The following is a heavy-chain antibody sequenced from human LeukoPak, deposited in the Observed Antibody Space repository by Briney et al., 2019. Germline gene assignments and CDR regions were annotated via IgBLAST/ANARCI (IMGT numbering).Heavy chain of an antibody. Sequence: GGSLRLSCAASGFTFSSYAMSWVRQAPGKGLEWVSAISGSGGSTYYADSVKGRFTISRDNAKNSLYLQMNSLRAEDTAVYYCAREASYGDYANDYWGQGTLVTVSS. D-gene: IGHD4-17*01. CDR2: ISGSGGST. V-gene: IGHV3-23*01. CDR3: AREASYGDYANDY. CDR1: GFTFSSYA. J-gene: IGHJ4*02.